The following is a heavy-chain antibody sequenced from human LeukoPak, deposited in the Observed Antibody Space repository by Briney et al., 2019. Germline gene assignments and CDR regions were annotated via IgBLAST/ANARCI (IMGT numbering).Heavy chain of an antibody. V-gene: IGHV1-8*01. D-gene: IGHD6-13*01. Sequence: PRASVKVSCKASGYTFTSYDINWVRQATGQGLEWMGWMNPNSGNTGYAQKFQGRVTMTRNTSISTAYMELSSLRSEDTAVYYCARGWYSSSQYNWFDPWGQGTLVTVSS. CDR1: GYTFTSYD. CDR2: MNPNSGNT. J-gene: IGHJ5*02. CDR3: ARGWYSSSQYNWFDP.